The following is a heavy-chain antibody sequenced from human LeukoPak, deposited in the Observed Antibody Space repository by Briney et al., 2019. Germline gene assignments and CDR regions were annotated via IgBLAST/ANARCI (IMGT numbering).Heavy chain of an antibody. CDR2: IYHSGST. D-gene: IGHD3-3*02. Sequence: PSETLSLTCAVSGGSIGSGGYSWSWIRQPPGKGLEWIGYIYHSGSTYYNPSLKSRVTISVDRSKNQFSLKLSSVTAADTAVYYCARVRFSPDDAFDIWGQGTMVTVSS. CDR1: GGSIGSGGYS. CDR3: ARVRFSPDDAFDI. V-gene: IGHV4-30-2*01. J-gene: IGHJ3*02.